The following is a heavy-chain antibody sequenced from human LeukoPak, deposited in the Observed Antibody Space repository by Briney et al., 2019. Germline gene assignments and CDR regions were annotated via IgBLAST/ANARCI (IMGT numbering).Heavy chain of an antibody. CDR1: GGTFSSYA. Sequence: SVKVSCKASGGTFSSYAISWVRQAPGQGLEWMGRIIPILGIANYAQKFQGRVTITADKSTSTAYMELSSLRSEDTAVYYCATGGYSYGFDYYGMDVWGQGTTVTVSS. CDR3: ATGGYSYGFDYYGMDV. J-gene: IGHJ6*02. CDR2: IIPILGIA. V-gene: IGHV1-69*04. D-gene: IGHD5-18*01.